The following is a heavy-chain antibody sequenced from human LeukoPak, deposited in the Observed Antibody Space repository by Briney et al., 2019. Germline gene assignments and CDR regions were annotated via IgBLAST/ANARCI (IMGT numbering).Heavy chain of an antibody. CDR2: MNPNSGNT. Sequence: ASVKVSCKASGYTFTSYDINWVRQATGQGLEWMGRMNPNSGNTGYAQKFQGRVTMTRNTSISTAYMEPSSLRSEDTAVYYCARASYDFWSGYYRRNDAFDIWGQGTMVTVSS. CDR3: ARASYDFWSGYYRRNDAFDI. D-gene: IGHD3-3*01. V-gene: IGHV1-8*01. J-gene: IGHJ3*02. CDR1: GYTFTSYD.